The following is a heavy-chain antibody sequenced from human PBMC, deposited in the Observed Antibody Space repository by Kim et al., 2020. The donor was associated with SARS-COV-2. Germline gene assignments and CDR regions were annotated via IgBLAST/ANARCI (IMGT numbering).Heavy chain of an antibody. CDR2: IGYSGST. CDR1: GNSISTKSHY. J-gene: IGHJ4*02. D-gene: IGHD3-10*01. CDR3: ARHLGGSSFDF. Sequence: SETLSLTCTVSGNSISTKSHYWGWIRQPPGKGLEWVGSIGYSGSTYYKPSLKSRVTVSLGTSKNQFSLRLTSVTAADTAFYYCARHLGGSSFDFWGQGTL. V-gene: IGHV4-39*01.